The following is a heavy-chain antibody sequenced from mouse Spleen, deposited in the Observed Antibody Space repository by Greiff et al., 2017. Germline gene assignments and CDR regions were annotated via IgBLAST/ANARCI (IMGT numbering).Heavy chain of an antibody. Sequence: EVKLMESGGGLVKPGGSLKLSCAASGFTFSDYGMHWVRQAPEKGLEWVAYISSGSSTIYYADTVKGRFTISRDNAKNTLFLQMTSLRSEDTAMYYCATTTVVAHYYAMDYWGQGTSVTVSS. J-gene: IGHJ4*01. D-gene: IGHD1-1*01. V-gene: IGHV5-17*01. CDR3: ATTTVVAHYYAMDY. CDR1: GFTFSDYG. CDR2: ISSGSSTI.